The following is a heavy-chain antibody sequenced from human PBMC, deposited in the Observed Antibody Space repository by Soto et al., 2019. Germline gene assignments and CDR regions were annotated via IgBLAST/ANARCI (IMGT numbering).Heavy chain of an antibody. CDR3: AVLISRTYYYDSSGYTWDY. V-gene: IGHV1-18*01. CDR2: ISAYNGNT. Sequence: ASVKVSCKASGYTFTSYGISWVRQAPGQGLEWMGWISAYNGNTNYAQKLQGRVTMTTDTSTSTANMEQRNLRSDNTAEYYYAVLISRTYYYDSSGYTWDYWGQGTLVTVSS. D-gene: IGHD3-22*01. J-gene: IGHJ4*02. CDR1: GYTFTSYG.